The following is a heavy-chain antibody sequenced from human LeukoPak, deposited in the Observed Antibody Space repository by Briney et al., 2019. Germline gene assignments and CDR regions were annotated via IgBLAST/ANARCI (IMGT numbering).Heavy chain of an antibody. D-gene: IGHD6-13*01. J-gene: IGHJ3*02. CDR1: GYTFTSYG. CDR2: ISAYNGNT. V-gene: IGHV1-18*01. Sequence: GASVKVSCKASGYTFTSYGISWVRQAPGQGPEWTGWISAYNGNTNYAQKLQGRVTMTTDTSTSTAYMELRSLRSDDTAVYYCARGIAAAALHDFDIWGQGTMVTVSS. CDR3: ARGIAAAALHDFDI.